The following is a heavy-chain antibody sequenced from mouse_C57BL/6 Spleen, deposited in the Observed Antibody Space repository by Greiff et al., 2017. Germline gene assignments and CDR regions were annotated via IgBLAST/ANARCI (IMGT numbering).Heavy chain of an antibody. D-gene: IGHD2-5*01. J-gene: IGHJ4*01. CDR2: IWSGGST. CDR1: GFSLTSYG. V-gene: IGHV2-2*01. Sequence: VQLQQSGPGLVQPSQSLSITCTVSGFSLTSYGVHWVRQSPGKGLEWLGVIWSGGSTDYNAAFISRLSISKDNSKSQVFFKMNSLQADDTTIYYSARNYSNPNWDVAAMDYWGQGTSVTVSS. CDR3: ARNYSNPNWDVAAMDY.